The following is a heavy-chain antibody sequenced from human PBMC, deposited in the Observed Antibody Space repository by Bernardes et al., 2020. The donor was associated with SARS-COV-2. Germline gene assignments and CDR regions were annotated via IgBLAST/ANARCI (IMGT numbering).Heavy chain of an antibody. CDR2: ISGYNGNT. V-gene: IGHV1-18*04. CDR1: GYTFTNYG. Sequence: ASLKVSCKASGYTFTNYGISWVRQAPGQGLEWMGWISGYNGNTNYAQKLQGRVTMTTDTSTSTAYMELRSLRSDDTAVYYCARDVMITFGGDYFDYWGQGTLVTVSS. CDR3: ARDVMITFGGDYFDY. J-gene: IGHJ4*02. D-gene: IGHD3-16*01.